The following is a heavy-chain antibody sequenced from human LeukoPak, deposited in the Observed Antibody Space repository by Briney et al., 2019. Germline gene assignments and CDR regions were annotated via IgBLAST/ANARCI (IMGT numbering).Heavy chain of an antibody. V-gene: IGHV4-34*01. J-gene: IGHJ4*02. CDR3: ASNCSSTSCYTRGFAY. Sequence: SETLSLTCDAYGGSFSAYYWSWIRQPPGKGLEWIGEINHSGSTNYNPSLQSRITISVDTSKNQFSLKLSSVTAADTAVYYRASNCSSTSCYTRGFAYWGQGTLVTVSS. CDR1: GGSFSAYY. CDR2: INHSGST. D-gene: IGHD2-2*02.